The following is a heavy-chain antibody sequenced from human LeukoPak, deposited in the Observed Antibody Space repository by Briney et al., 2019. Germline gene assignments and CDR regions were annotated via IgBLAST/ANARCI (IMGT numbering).Heavy chain of an antibody. CDR2: IYYTGST. J-gene: IGHJ4*02. CDR1: GGSINSYY. Sequence: KPSETLSLTCTVSGGSINSYYWGWIRQSPGKGLEWIGYIYYTGSTSYNPSLQSRVSISVDTSKNQFTLKLTSVTAADTAVYYCASDYSAKSHVYWGQGTLVTVS. CDR3: ASDYSAKSHVY. D-gene: IGHD4-11*01. V-gene: IGHV4-59*01.